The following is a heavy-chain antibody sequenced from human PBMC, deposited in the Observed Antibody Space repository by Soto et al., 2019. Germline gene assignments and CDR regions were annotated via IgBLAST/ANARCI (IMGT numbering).Heavy chain of an antibody. J-gene: IGHJ6*02. CDR3: ARHDAYDYVGGTDRRGRMAV. Sequence: QVQLVQSGAEVKKPGASVKVSCKASGYTFTSYGISWVRQAPGQGLEWMGWISAYNGNTNYAQKLQGRVTMTTDTSTSTAFMELRSMRSDDTAVDYFARHDAYDYVGGTDRRGRMAVGGQGTTVTISS. V-gene: IGHV1-18*01. D-gene: IGHD3-16*01. CDR2: ISAYNGNT. CDR1: GYTFTSYG.